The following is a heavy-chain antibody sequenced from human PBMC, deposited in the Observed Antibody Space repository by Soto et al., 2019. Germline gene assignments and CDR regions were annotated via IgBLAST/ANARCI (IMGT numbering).Heavy chain of an antibody. Sequence: SETLSLTCTVSGGSISSGGYYWSWIRQHPGKGLEWIGYIYYSGSTYYNPSLKSRVTISVDTSKNQFSLKLSSVTAADTAVYYCARAFYGSGSYYNDLVIAAFDIWGQGTMVTVSS. J-gene: IGHJ3*02. CDR3: ARAFYGSGSYYNDLVIAAFDI. V-gene: IGHV4-31*03. CDR2: IYYSGST. CDR1: GGSISSGGYY. D-gene: IGHD3-10*01.